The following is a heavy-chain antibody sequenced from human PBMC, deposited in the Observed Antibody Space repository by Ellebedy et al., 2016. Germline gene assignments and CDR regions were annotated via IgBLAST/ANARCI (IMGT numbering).Heavy chain of an antibody. J-gene: IGHJ5*02. Sequence: SETLSLTXTVSGYSISSGYYWGWIRQPPGKGLEWIGSIYHSGSTYYNPSLKSRVTISVDTSKNQFSLKLSSVTAADTAVYYCARESSSRPIDPWGQGTLVTVSS. CDR1: GYSISSGYY. V-gene: IGHV4-38-2*02. CDR3: ARESSSRPIDP. CDR2: IYHSGST. D-gene: IGHD6-13*01.